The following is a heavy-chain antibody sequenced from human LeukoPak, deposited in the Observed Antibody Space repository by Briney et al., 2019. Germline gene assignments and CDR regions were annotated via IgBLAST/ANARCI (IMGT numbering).Heavy chain of an antibody. D-gene: IGHD1-26*01. V-gene: IGHV3-49*03. CDR1: GFTFGDYA. CDR3: TRDRVGATFDY. Sequence: GGSLRLSCTASGFTFGDYAMSWLRQAPGKGLEWVGFIRSKAYGGTTEYAASVKGRFTISRDDSKSIAYLQMNSLKTEDTAVYYCTRDRVGATFDYWGQGTLVTVSS. CDR2: IRSKAYGGTT. J-gene: IGHJ4*02.